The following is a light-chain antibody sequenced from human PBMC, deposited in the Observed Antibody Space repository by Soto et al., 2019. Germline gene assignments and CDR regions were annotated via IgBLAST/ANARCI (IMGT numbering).Light chain of an antibody. V-gene: IGKV3-11*01. CDR2: DTS. CDR3: QQRSDWPVT. CDR1: QSISKY. J-gene: IGKJ3*01. Sequence: EIVLTQSPATLSLSPGEGATLSCRASQSISKYLVWYQQKPGQAPRVLIYDTSNRATGIPARFSGTGSGTDFTLTVSSLEPEHFAVYYCQQRSDWPVTFGPGTKVDIK.